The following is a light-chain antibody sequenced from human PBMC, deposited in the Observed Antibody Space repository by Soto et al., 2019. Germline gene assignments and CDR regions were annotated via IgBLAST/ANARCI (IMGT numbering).Light chain of an antibody. CDR1: QGISNY. CDR3: QQYISAPPFT. J-gene: IGKJ3*01. Sequence: DIQMTQSPSSLSASVGDRVTITCRASQGISNYLAWYQQKPGKVPKLLISAASTLQSGVPSRFSGSGSGTDFNLTISSLQPEDVATYYCQQYISAPPFTFGPGTTVDIK. CDR2: AAS. V-gene: IGKV1-27*01.